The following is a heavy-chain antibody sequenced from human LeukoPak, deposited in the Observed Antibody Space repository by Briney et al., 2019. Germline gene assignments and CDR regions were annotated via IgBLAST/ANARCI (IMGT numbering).Heavy chain of an antibody. V-gene: IGHV3-30-3*01. Sequence: GGSLRLSCAASGFTFSSYAMHWVRQAPGKGLEWVAVISYDGSNKYYTDSVKGRFTISRDYSKNTLYLQMNSLRPEDTAVYYCVKEQASGGYRTSDHWGQGTLVTVSS. CDR3: VKEQASGGYRTSDH. CDR2: ISYDGSNK. D-gene: IGHD6-19*01. J-gene: IGHJ4*02. CDR1: GFTFSSYA.